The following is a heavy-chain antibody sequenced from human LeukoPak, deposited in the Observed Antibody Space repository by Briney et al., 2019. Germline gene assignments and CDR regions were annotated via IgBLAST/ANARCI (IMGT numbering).Heavy chain of an antibody. D-gene: IGHD2-2*01. J-gene: IGHJ3*02. V-gene: IGHV4-39*01. CDR3: ARRGFCSSTSCNDGFDI. CDR2: IYYSGST. CDR1: GGSISSRSYY. Sequence: KPSETPSPTCTVSGGSISSRSYYLGGIRQPPGEGLGWVGGIYYSGSTYYNPSLKSRVTISVDTSKNQFSLKLSSVTAADTAVYYCARRGFCSSTSCNDGFDIWGQGTMVTVSS.